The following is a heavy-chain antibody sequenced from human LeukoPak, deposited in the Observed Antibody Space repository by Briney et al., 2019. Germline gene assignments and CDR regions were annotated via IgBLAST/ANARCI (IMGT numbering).Heavy chain of an antibody. Sequence: SETLSLTCTVSGGSISSSSYYWGWIRQPAGKGLEWIGRIYTSGSTNYNPSLKSRVTMSVDTSKNQFSLKLSSVTAADTAVYYCARVTFYDSSGYYYGYYYYMDVWGKGTSVTISS. V-gene: IGHV4-61*02. CDR2: IYTSGST. CDR3: ARVTFYDSSGYYYGYYYYMDV. CDR1: GGSISSSSYY. J-gene: IGHJ6*03. D-gene: IGHD3-22*01.